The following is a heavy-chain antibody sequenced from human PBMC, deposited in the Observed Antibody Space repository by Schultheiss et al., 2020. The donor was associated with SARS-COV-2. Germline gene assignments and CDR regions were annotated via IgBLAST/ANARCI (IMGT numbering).Heavy chain of an antibody. CDR3: ARDAGVGSAAAGRVAVY. CDR2: INPNSGGT. D-gene: IGHD6-13*01. CDR1: GGTFSSYA. V-gene: IGHV1-2*06. Sequence: ASVKVSCKASGGTFSSYAISWVRQAPGQGLEWMGRINPNSGGTNYAQKFQGRVTMTRDTSISTAYMELSSLRSEDTAVYYCARDAGVGSAAAGRVAVYWGQGTLVTVSS. J-gene: IGHJ4*02.